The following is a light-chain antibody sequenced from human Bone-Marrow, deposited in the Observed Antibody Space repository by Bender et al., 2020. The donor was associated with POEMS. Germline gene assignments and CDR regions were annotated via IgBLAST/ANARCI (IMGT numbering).Light chain of an antibody. CDR2: SNY. CDR3: AAWDDSLTGRI. J-gene: IGLJ2*01. CDR1: DSNFGGNN. Sequence: QSVLTQPPSASGTPGQSVIISCSGTDSNFGGNNVNWYQHLPGTAPRLVVYSNYQRPSGVPYRVPGSKSVTSASLAIGGLRSEDEADYYCAAWDDSLTGRIFGGGTKLTVL. V-gene: IGLV1-47*02.